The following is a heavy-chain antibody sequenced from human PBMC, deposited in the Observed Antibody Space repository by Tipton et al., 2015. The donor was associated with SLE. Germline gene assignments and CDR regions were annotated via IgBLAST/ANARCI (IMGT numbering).Heavy chain of an antibody. D-gene: IGHD3-22*01. CDR3: AREKSKEPRMHYYDSSGGFDY. CDR2: INHSGST. V-gene: IGHV4-34*01. Sequence: TLSLTCAVYGGSFSGYYWSRIRQPPGKGLEWIGEINHSGSTNYNPSLQSRVTISVDTSKNQFSLKLSSVTAADTAVYYCAREKSKEPRMHYYDSSGGFDYWGQGTLVTVSS. J-gene: IGHJ4*02. CDR1: GGSFSGYY.